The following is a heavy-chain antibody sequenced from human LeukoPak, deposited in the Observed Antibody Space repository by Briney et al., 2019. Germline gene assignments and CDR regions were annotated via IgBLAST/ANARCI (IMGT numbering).Heavy chain of an antibody. CDR2: IYPDDSDT. CDR3: ARHRADAGYCSAGICYSLEY. D-gene: IGHD2-15*01. Sequence: PGESPKISCKTSGYRFSTYWIGWVRQMPGKGLEWMGIIYPDDSDTRYSPPFQGQVTISADKSISTAYLQWSSLKASDTAMYYCARHRADAGYCSAGICYSLEYWGQGTLVTVSS. V-gene: IGHV5-51*01. J-gene: IGHJ4*02. CDR1: GYRFSTYW.